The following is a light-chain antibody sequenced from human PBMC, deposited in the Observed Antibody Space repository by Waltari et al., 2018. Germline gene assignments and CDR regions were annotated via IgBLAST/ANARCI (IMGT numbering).Light chain of an antibody. Sequence: DIVMTQSPLSLPVTPGEPASISCRSSQSLLHRNGNNYLYWYLQKPGQSPQLLIYLGSNRASGVPDRFSGSGSGTDFTLKISRVEAEDVGVYYCMQSLQTLWTFGPGTKVEVK. J-gene: IGKJ1*01. CDR2: LGS. V-gene: IGKV2-28*01. CDR3: MQSLQTLWT. CDR1: QSLLHRNGNNY.